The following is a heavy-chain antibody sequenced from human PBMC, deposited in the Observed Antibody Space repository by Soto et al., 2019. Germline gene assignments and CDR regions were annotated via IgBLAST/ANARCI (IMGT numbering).Heavy chain of an antibody. J-gene: IGHJ4*02. CDR1: GVTFSNSW. CDR2: IKHNGRES. D-gene: IGHD6-19*01. Sequence: EVQLVESGGGLVQPGGSLRLSCAASGVTFSNSWMTWVRQAPGKGLDWVANIKHNGRESYSADSVKSRLTTSRDNAKRSLYLPMNSLSAEDTAVYYCAMAWYTSGWFWAYWGQGALVTVSS. CDR3: AMAWYTSGWFWAY. V-gene: IGHV3-7*04.